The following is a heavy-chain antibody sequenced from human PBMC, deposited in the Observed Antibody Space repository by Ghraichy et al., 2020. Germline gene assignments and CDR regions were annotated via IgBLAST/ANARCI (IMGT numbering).Heavy chain of an antibody. Sequence: GGSLRLSCAASGFTFSSYSMNWVRQAPGKGLEWVSSISSSSSYIYYADSVKGRFTISRDNAKNSLYLQMNSLRAEDTAVYYCARDLGGAVAGTYYYYGMDVWGQGTTVTVSS. D-gene: IGHD6-19*01. CDR3: ARDLGGAVAGTYYYYGMDV. V-gene: IGHV3-21*01. CDR2: ISSSSSYI. J-gene: IGHJ6*02. CDR1: GFTFSSYS.